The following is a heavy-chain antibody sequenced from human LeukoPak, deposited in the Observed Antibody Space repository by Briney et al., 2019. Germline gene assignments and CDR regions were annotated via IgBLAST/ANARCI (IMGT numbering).Heavy chain of an antibody. Sequence: SETLSLTCAVYGGSFSGYYWSWIRQPPGKGLEWIGEINHSGSTNYNPSLKSRVTISLDTSKNQFSLKLSSVIAADTAVYYCARSSGWYYFDNWGQGTLVTVSS. D-gene: IGHD6-19*01. CDR3: ARSSGWYYFDN. CDR2: INHSGST. V-gene: IGHV4-34*01. CDR1: GGSFSGYY. J-gene: IGHJ4*02.